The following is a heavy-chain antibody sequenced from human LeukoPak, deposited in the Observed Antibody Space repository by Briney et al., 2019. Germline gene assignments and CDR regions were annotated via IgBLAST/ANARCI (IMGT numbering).Heavy chain of an antibody. CDR3: ARDLSFGSLDF. CDR1: GFILSTHG. J-gene: IGHJ4*02. CDR2: MWYDGSRE. Sequence: GGSLRLSCAASGFILSTHGMHWVRQAPGKGLEWVAGMWYDGSREDYADSVKGRFTISRDMSKNTLDLQMNSLRVEDTAMFYCARDLSFGSLDFRGQGTLVTVSS. V-gene: IGHV3-33*01. D-gene: IGHD1-26*01.